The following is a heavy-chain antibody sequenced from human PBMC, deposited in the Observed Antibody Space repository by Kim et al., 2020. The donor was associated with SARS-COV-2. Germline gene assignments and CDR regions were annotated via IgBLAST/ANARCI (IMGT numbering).Heavy chain of an antibody. Sequence: GGSLRLSCAASGFTFSRHWMHWVRQAPGKGLEWVSRITSDKSSPSYADSVKGRFTISRDNAKNMLYLQMNSLRAEDTAVYYCARLGEGRDSYGSTYGVDVWGQGTTVTVSS. CDR2: ITSDKSSP. CDR3: ARLGEGRDSYGSTYGVDV. D-gene: IGHD5-18*01. CDR1: GFTFSRHW. J-gene: IGHJ6*02. V-gene: IGHV3-74*01.